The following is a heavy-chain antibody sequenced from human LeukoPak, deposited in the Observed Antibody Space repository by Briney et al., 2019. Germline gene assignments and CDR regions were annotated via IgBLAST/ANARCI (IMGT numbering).Heavy chain of an antibody. CDR2: INHSGST. J-gene: IGHJ2*01. D-gene: IGHD3-9*01. CDR3: ARGFYDILTGYSSYWYFDL. CDR1: GGSFSGYY. V-gene: IGHV4-34*01. Sequence: PSETLSLTCAVYGGSFSGYYWSWIRQPPGKGLEWIGEINHSGSTNYNPSLKSRVTISVDTSKNQFSLKLSSVTAADTAVYYCARGFYDILTGYSSYWYFDLWGRGTLVTVSS.